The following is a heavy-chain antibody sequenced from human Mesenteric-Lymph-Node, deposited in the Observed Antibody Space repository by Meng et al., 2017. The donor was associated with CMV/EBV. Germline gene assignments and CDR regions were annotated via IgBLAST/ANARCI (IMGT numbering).Heavy chain of an antibody. CDR3: ARPYIAAAGSYNWFDP. Sequence: SVKVSCKASGGTFSSYAISWVRQAPGQGLEWMGGIIPIFGTANYAQKFQGRVTITTDESTSTAYMELSSLRSEDTAVYYCARPYIAAAGSYNWFDPWGQGTLVTAPQ. D-gene: IGHD6-13*01. CDR2: IIPIFGTA. CDR1: GGTFSSYA. J-gene: IGHJ5*02. V-gene: IGHV1-69*05.